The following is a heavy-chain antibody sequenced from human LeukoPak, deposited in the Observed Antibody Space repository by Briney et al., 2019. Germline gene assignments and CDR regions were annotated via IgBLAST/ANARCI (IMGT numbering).Heavy chain of an antibody. V-gene: IGHV3-48*03. Sequence: GGSLRLSCAASGFTFSSYAMNWVRQAPGKGLEWVSYISSSGTTIYYADSVKGRFTISRDNAKNSLYLQMNSLRAEDTAVYYCARDAYGSGKFDSWGQGTLVTVSS. CDR1: GFTFSSYA. J-gene: IGHJ4*02. CDR2: ISSSGTTI. D-gene: IGHD3-10*01. CDR3: ARDAYGSGKFDS.